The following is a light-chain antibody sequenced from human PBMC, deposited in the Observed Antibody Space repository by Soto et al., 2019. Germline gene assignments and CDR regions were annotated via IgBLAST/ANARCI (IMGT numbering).Light chain of an antibody. CDR1: QSVNSN. Sequence: EKVMTQSPAALSVSPGERATLSCRASQSVNSNLAWYQQKPGQAPRLLLYGASTRATGIPARFSGSASGTDFTITISSLQSEDSAVYYCQQYNAWPLTFGGGTKVEIK. V-gene: IGKV3-15*01. J-gene: IGKJ4*01. CDR2: GAS. CDR3: QQYNAWPLT.